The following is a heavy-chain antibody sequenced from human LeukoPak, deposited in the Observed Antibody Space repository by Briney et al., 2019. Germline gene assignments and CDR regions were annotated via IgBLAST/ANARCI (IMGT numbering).Heavy chain of an antibody. CDR1: GFTFSSYA. Sequence: GGSLRLSCAASGFTFSSYAMSWVRQAPGKGLEWVSAISGSGGSTYYADSVKGRFTISRDNSKDTLYLQMNSLRAEDTAVYYCAKDQSMVRGASFDYWGQGTLVTVSS. CDR2: ISGSGGST. J-gene: IGHJ4*02. CDR3: AKDQSMVRGASFDY. D-gene: IGHD3-10*01. V-gene: IGHV3-23*01.